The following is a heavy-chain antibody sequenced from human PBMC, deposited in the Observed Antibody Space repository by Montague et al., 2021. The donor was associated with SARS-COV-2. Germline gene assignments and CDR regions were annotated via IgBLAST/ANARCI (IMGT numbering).Heavy chain of an antibody. V-gene: IGHV4-59*08. CDR3: ARQGKGTAVTDLLFGY. J-gene: IGHJ4*02. CDR2: IYYSGST. D-gene: IGHD4-23*01. CDR1: GGSISSYY. Sequence: SETLSLTCAVSGGSISSYYWSWIRQPPGKGLEWIGYIYYSGSTNYIPSLKSRVTITVDTSMDQFFRKLSSVTAADTAVYYCARQGKGTAVTDLLFGYWGQGTLVTVSS.